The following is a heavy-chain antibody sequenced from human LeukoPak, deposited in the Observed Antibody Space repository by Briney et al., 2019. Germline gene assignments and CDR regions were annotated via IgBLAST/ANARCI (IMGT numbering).Heavy chain of an antibody. CDR3: ARHASYSDYDRFFDF. J-gene: IGHJ4*02. CDR2: LYYSGST. Sequence: SETLSLTCTVSGVSISGYCWSWIRQPPGRGLEWIGLLYYSGSTIYNPSLKSRVTTSADTSKNQFSLELSSVTAADTAVYYCARHASYSDYDRFFDFWGQGILVSVSS. V-gene: IGHV4-59*08. CDR1: GVSISGYC. D-gene: IGHD5-12*01.